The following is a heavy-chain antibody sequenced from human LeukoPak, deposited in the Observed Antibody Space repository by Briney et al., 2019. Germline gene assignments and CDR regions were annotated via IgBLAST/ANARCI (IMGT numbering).Heavy chain of an antibody. J-gene: IGHJ6*04. CDR2: ISSNGGST. V-gene: IGHV3-64*01. CDR3: ARMSGELMGMDV. Sequence: GGSLRLSCAASGFTFSSYAMHWVRQAPGKGLEYVSAISSNGGSTYYANSVKGRFTISRDNSKNTLYLQMGSLRAEDMAVYYCARMSGELMGMDVWGKGTTVTVSS. D-gene: IGHD2-8*01. CDR1: GFTFSSYA.